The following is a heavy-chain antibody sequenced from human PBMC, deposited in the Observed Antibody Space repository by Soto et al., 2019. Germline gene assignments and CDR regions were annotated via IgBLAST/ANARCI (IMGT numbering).Heavy chain of an antibody. CDR2: FDPEDGET. CDR1: GYTLTELS. J-gene: IGHJ5*02. D-gene: IGHD3-3*01. Sequence: ASVKVSCKVSGYTLTELSMHWVRQAPGKGLEWMGGFDPEDGETIYAQKLQGRVTMTEDTSTGTAYMELSSLRSDDTAVYYCATTYSDFWSGPRWLDPWGQGTLVTVSS. V-gene: IGHV1-24*01. CDR3: ATTYSDFWSGPRWLDP.